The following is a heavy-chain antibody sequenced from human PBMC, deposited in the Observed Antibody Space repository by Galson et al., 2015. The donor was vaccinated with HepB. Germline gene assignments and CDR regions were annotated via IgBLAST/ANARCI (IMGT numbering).Heavy chain of an antibody. CDR1: GGSISGGDYY. J-gene: IGHJ3*01. V-gene: IGHV4-30-4*01. D-gene: IGHD1-1*01. CDR3: ARIKGGTGAFDL. CDR2: IYWSGYT. Sequence: TLSLTCTVSGGSISGGDYYWTWIRQPPGKGLEWMGYIYWSGYTYYTPSLESRIVMSLDMSKNQISLNLTSVTAADTAVFYCARIKGGTGAFDLWGQGTVVTVSS.